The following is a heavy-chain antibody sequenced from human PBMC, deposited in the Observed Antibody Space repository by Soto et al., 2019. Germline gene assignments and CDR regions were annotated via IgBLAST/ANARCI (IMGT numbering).Heavy chain of an antibody. J-gene: IGHJ4*02. D-gene: IGHD3-16*01. CDR2: IDTDGSST. CDR1: QFIXDKYD. V-gene: IGHV3-74*01. CDR3: TSDTFGARDS. Sequence: GSLRLSCAASQFIXDKYDMHWVRQAPGKGLVWVSRIDTDGSSTSYADSVKGRFTISRDNARNTLYLQMNSLRAEDTAVYYCTSDTFGARDSWGQGTLVTVSS.